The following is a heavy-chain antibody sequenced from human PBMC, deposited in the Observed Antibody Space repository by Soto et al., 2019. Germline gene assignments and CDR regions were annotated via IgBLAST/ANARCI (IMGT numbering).Heavy chain of an antibody. D-gene: IGHD3-16*01. V-gene: IGHV3-7*01. J-gene: IGHJ4*02. CDR1: GFTFSSYW. Sequence: GGSLRLSCAASGFTFSSYWMSWVRQAPGKGLEWVASIKEDGSEIYYLHSVRGRFSISRDSAGNALHLTMNYLSAEDTGVYFCARDIGFDYVNWGQGTLVTVSS. CDR3: ARDIGFDYVN. CDR2: IKEDGSEI.